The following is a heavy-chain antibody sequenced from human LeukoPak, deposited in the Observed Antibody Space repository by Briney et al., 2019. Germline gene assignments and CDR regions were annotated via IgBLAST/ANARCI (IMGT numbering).Heavy chain of an antibody. CDR1: GGSISSYY. CDR2: IYDSVST. J-gene: IGHJ3*02. D-gene: IGHD3-3*01. Sequence: SDTLSLTCTVSGGSISSYYWSWIRQPPGKGLEWIGYIYDSVSTNYNPSLKSRVPISVGTSKTQFSMKLSSVTAADTALYYCARVRRITLFGVVKEHAFDIWGQGTMVTVSS. V-gene: IGHV4-59*07. CDR3: ARVRRITLFGVVKEHAFDI.